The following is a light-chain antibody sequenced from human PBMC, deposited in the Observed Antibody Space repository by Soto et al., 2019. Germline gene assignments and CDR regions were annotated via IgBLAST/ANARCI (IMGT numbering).Light chain of an antibody. Sequence: DIQMTQSPSTLSASVGDRVTITCRASQSISSWLAWYQQKPGTAPKLLIYKASTLQSGVPSRFSGSGSGTKFTLTISSLQPDDSATYYCQQYNDNWTFGQGTKVDIK. CDR1: QSISSW. V-gene: IGKV1-5*03. J-gene: IGKJ1*01. CDR3: QQYNDNWT. CDR2: KAS.